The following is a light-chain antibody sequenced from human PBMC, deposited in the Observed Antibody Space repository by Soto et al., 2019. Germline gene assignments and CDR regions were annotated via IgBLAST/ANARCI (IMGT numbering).Light chain of an antibody. CDR2: AAS. J-gene: IGKJ2*01. V-gene: IGKV1-39*01. CDR1: QSISSY. Sequence: DIQMTQSPASLSASVGDRVTITCRASQSISSYLTWYQQKPGKAPKLLIYAASSLQSGVPSRFSGSGSGTDFTLTISSLQAEDFATYYCQHSYRTPYTFGQGTKLEIK. CDR3: QHSYRTPYT.